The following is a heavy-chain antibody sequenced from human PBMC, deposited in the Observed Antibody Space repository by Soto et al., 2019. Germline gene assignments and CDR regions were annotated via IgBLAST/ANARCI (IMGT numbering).Heavy chain of an antibody. D-gene: IGHD6-13*01. V-gene: IGHV3-9*01. J-gene: IGHJ1*01. CDR2: INWNSGSI. CDR3: VKDESINWYSGHFRH. CDR1: GFTFDDYA. Sequence: EVQLVESGGGLVQPGRSLRLSCAASGFTFDDYAMHWVRQVPGKGLEWVSGINWNSGSIGYGDSVKGRFAISRDNAKNSLHLQMNSRSAEDTAFYYCVKDESINWYSGHFRHWGQGTRVTVSS.